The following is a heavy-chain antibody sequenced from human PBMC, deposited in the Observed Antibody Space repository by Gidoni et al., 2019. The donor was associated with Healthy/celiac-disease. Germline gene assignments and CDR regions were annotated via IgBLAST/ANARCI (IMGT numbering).Heavy chain of an antibody. V-gene: IGHV3-23*01. Sequence: EVQLLESGGGLVQPGGSLRLSCAASGFTFSSYAMSWVRQAPGKGLVWVPAISGSGGSTYYADSVKGRFTISRDNSKNTLYLQMNSLRAEDTAVYYCARPNCGGDCYHSGPLGYWGQGTLVTVSS. CDR3: ARPNCGGDCYHSGPLGY. J-gene: IGHJ4*02. CDR1: GFTFSSYA. CDR2: ISGSGGST. D-gene: IGHD2-21*02.